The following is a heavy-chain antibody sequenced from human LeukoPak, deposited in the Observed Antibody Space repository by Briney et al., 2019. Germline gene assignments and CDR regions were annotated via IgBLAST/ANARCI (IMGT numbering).Heavy chain of an antibody. D-gene: IGHD5-18*01. CDR2: IYYSGST. V-gene: IGHV4-31*03. J-gene: IGHJ6*02. Sequence: PSETLSLTCTVSGGSISSGDHYWTWIRQHPGKGLEWIGYIYYSGSTYYNPSLKSRVIISVDTSKNQFSLELSSVTAADTAVYYCASGGYNYGYSPYYGMDVWGQGTTVTVSS. CDR1: GGSISSGDHY. CDR3: ASGGYNYGYSPYYGMDV.